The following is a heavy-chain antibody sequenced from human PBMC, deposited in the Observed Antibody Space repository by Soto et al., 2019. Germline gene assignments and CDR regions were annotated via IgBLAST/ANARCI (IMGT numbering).Heavy chain of an antibody. V-gene: IGHV3-23*01. CDR1: GFTFSDYY. CDR2: ISGSGGST. CDR3: AKDTTEEITISARS. J-gene: IGHJ5*02. D-gene: IGHD3-3*01. Sequence: PGGSLRLSCAASGFTFSDYYMSWIRQAPGKGLEWVSAISGSGGSTYYADSVKGRFTISRDNSKNTLYLQMNSLRAEDTAVYYWAKDTTEEITISARSWGQGTLVTV.